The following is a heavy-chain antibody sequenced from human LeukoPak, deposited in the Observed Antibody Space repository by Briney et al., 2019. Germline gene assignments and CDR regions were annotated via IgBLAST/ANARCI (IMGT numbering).Heavy chain of an antibody. CDR1: GGSISSSSYY. J-gene: IGHJ5*02. Sequence: PSETLSLTCTVSGGSISSSSYYWGWIRQPPGKGLEWLGSIYYSGSTYYSTSLKSRVTISVDTSKIRYSLKLSSVTAADTAVYYCARPSITMVRGFDPWGQGTLVTVSS. CDR2: IYYSGST. V-gene: IGHV4-39*01. D-gene: IGHD3-10*01. CDR3: ARPSITMVRGFDP.